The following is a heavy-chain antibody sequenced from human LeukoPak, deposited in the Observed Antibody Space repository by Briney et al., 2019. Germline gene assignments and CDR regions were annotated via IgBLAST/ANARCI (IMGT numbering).Heavy chain of an antibody. J-gene: IGHJ5*02. V-gene: IGHV1-18*01. Sequence: ASVKVSCKASGGTFSSYAISWVRQAPGQGLEWMGRISAYNGNTNYAQKLQGRVTMTTDTSTSTAYMELRSLRSDDTAVYYCARAYEWFQKPNWFDPWGQGTLVTVSS. CDR3: ARAYEWFQKPNWFDP. CDR1: GGTFSSYA. D-gene: IGHD3-3*01. CDR2: ISAYNGNT.